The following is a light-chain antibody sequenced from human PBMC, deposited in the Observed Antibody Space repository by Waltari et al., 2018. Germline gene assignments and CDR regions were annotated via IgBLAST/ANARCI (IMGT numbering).Light chain of an antibody. V-gene: IGLV2-14*03. CDR3: SSYTSSSTLV. CDR1: SSDVGGYNY. CDR2: DVS. Sequence: QSALTQPASVSGSPGQSITISCPGTSSDVGGYNYVSWYQQHPGKAPKLMIYDVSNRPSGVSNRFSGSKSGNTASLTISGLQAEDEGDYYCSSYTSSSTLVFGGGTKLTVL. J-gene: IGLJ2*01.